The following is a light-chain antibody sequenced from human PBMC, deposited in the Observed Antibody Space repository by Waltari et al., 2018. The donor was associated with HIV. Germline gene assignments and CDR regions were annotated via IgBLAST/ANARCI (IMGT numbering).Light chain of an antibody. CDR3: AAWDDSLSGPVI. CDR1: TGSKH. CDR2: SNN. V-gene: IGLV1-47*01. Sequence: QSVLTQPHSASGTPGQRVTISCSGSTGSKHGYWYQQFAETGRKLLIYSNNQRPSGVPDRFSGSKSGTSASLAISGLRSEDEADYYCAAWDDSLSGPVIFGGGTKLTVL. J-gene: IGLJ2*01.